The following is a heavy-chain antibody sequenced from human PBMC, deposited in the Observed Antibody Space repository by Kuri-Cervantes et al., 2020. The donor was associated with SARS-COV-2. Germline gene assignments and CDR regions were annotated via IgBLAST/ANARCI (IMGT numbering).Heavy chain of an antibody. Sequence: GGSLRLSCAASGFTVSSNYMSWVRQAPGKGLEWVSVIYSGGSSTYYADSVKGRFTISRDNSKNTLYLQMNSLRAEDTAVYYCASMVRGNYGMDVWGQGTTVTVSS. CDR2: IYSGGSST. J-gene: IGHJ6*02. CDR1: GFTVSSNY. CDR3: ASMVRGNYGMDV. V-gene: IGHV3-23*03. D-gene: IGHD3-10*01.